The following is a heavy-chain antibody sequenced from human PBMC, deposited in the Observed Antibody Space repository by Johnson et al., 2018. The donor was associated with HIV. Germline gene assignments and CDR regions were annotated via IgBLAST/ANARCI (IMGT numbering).Heavy chain of an antibody. V-gene: IGHV3-30-3*01. J-gene: IGHJ3*02. CDR2: ISYDGSNK. D-gene: IGHD1-1*01. Sequence: VQLVESGGGVVQPGRSLRLSCAASAFTFSRYAMHWVRQAPGKGLEWVAVISYDGSNKYYADSVKGRFTISRDNAKNSLYLQMNSLRAEDTAVYYCARRVEGRRSTNDAFDIWGQGTMVTVSS. CDR1: AFTFSRYA. CDR3: ARRVEGRRSTNDAFDI.